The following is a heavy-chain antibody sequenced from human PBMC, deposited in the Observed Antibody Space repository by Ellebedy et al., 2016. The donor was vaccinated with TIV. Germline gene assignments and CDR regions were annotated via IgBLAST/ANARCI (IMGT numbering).Heavy chain of an antibody. D-gene: IGHD3-9*01. V-gene: IGHV3-48*02. Sequence: GGSLRLXXAASGFTFSSYSMNWVRQAPGKGLEWLSYIGSTGTPILYADSVKGRFTTSRDNAENSLYLQMNSLTDEDTAVYYCARDFDWNCDYWGQGTLVTVSS. CDR2: IGSTGTPI. CDR1: GFTFSSYS. CDR3: ARDFDWNCDY. J-gene: IGHJ4*02.